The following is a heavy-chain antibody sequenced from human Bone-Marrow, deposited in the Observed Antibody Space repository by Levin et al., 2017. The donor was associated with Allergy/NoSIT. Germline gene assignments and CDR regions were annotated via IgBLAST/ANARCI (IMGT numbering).Heavy chain of an antibody. CDR2: IYSGGGT. V-gene: IGHV3-53*01. Sequence: QAGGSLRLSCAASGLTVSNNYMSWVRQAPGKGLEWVALIYSGGGTYYADSVKGRFTISRDNSKNTLYLQMNSLRTEDTAAYHCARNIPVTDLGFWGRGTLVTVSS. CDR3: ARNIPVTDLGF. CDR1: GLTVSNNY. D-gene: IGHD1-14*01. J-gene: IGHJ4*02.